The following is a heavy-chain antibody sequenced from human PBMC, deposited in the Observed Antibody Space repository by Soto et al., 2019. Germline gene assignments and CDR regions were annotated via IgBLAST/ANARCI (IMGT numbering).Heavy chain of an antibody. V-gene: IGHV4-59*01. CDR2: IYCSGST. CDR3: ARGVSYYDFWSGYYPHDNYYYGMDV. CDR1: GGSISSNY. J-gene: IGHJ6*02. D-gene: IGHD3-3*01. Sequence: SETLTLTCAIAGGSISSNYWSWIRQPPGNRLEWIGYIYCSGSTKYNPSLKSRVPISVDTSKNHFSLKLRTVTAADTAAYSCARGVSYYDFWSGYYPHDNYYYGMDVWGQGTTVTVS.